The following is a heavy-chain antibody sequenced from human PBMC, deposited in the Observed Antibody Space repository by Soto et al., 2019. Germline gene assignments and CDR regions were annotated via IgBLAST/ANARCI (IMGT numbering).Heavy chain of an antibody. CDR3: ARDRSYYDSSGYIDY. D-gene: IGHD3-22*01. CDR2: ISAYNGNT. J-gene: IGHJ4*02. CDR1: GYTFTTYG. V-gene: IGHV1-18*01. Sequence: QVQLVQSGAEVKKPGASVKVSCKASGYTFTTYGISWVRQAPGQGLERMGWISAYNGNTNYAQKLQGRVTMTTDTSTTTAYMELRSLRSDDTAVYYCARDRSYYDSSGYIDYWGQGTLVTVSS.